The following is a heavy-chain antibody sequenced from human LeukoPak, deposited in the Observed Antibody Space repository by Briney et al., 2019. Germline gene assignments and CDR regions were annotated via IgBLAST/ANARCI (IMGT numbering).Heavy chain of an antibody. D-gene: IGHD5-24*01. CDR3: ARGKEMATTLDY. CDR2: IYYSGST. V-gene: IGHV4-39*07. J-gene: IGHJ4*02. Sequence: PSKTLSLTCTVSGGSISSSSYYWGWIRQPPGKGLEWIVSIYYSGSTYYNPSLKSRVTISVDTSKNQFSLKLSSVTAADTAVYYCARGKEMATTLDYWGQGTLVTVSS. CDR1: GGSISSSSYY.